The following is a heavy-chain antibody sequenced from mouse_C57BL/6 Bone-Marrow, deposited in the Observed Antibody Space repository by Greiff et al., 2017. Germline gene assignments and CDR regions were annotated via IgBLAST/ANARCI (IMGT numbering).Heavy chain of an antibody. V-gene: IGHV1-78*01. J-gene: IGHJ1*03. CDR2: IHPRDGST. Sequence: VQLQQSDAELVKPGASVKISCKVSGYTFTDHTIHWMKQRPEQGLEWIGYIHPRDGSTKYNEKFKGKATLTADKSSSTAYMQLNSLTSEDSAVYFCARLRGLYYYGTWYFDVWGTGTTVTVSS. CDR3: ARLRGLYYYGTWYFDV. D-gene: IGHD1-1*01. CDR1: GYTFTDHT.